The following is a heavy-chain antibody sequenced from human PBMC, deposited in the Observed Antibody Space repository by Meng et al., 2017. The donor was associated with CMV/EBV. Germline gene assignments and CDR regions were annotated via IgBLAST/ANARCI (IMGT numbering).Heavy chain of an antibody. Sequence: GESLKISCAVSGFTFSDYSINWVRQAPGKGLEWVSYISSASSTKYYGDSVRGRFTISRDNAKNSLYLEMNSLRGDDTAVYYCTMSDYYSSSLHWGQGTLVTVSS. D-gene: IGHD6-6*01. V-gene: IGHV3-48*04. CDR1: GFTFSDYS. CDR3: TMSDYYSSSLH. J-gene: IGHJ4*02. CDR2: ISSASSTK.